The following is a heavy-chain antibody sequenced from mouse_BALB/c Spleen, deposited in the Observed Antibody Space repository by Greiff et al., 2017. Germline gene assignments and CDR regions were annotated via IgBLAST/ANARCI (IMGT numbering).Heavy chain of an antibody. CDR1: GYTFTSYN. J-gene: IGHJ3*01. D-gene: IGHD1-1*01. CDR2: IYPGNGDT. V-gene: IGHV1-12*01. Sequence: LQQPGAELVKPGASVKMSCKASGYTFTSYNMHWVKQTPGQGLEWIGAIYPGNGDTSYNQKFKGKATLTADKSSSTAYMQLSSLTSEDSAVYYCAREEYYGSSYAWFAYWGQGTLVTVSA. CDR3: AREEYYGSSYAWFAY.